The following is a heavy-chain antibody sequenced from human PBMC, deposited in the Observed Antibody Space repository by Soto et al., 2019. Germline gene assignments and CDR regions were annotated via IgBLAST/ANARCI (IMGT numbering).Heavy chain of an antibody. D-gene: IGHD3-3*01. Sequence: ASVKVSCKASGYTFTSYGISWVRQAPGQGLEWMGWISAYNGNTNYAQKLQGRVTMTTDTSTSTAYMELRSLRSDDTAVYYCARGTGDTIFGVVIIQPQFLFDYWGQGTLVTVSS. V-gene: IGHV1-18*01. J-gene: IGHJ4*02. CDR3: ARGTGDTIFGVVIIQPQFLFDY. CDR2: ISAYNGNT. CDR1: GYTFTSYG.